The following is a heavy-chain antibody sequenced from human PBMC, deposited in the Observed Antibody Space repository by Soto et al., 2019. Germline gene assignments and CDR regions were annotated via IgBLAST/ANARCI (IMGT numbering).Heavy chain of an antibody. CDR2: INNDGSST. D-gene: IGHD6-6*01. CDR1: GFTFSSYW. J-gene: IGHJ6*03. Sequence: GGSLRLSCSASGFTFSSYWMHWVRQAPGKGLVWVSHINNDGSSTIYADSVRGRFTISRDNAKNTLYLEMNGLRAEDTDVYFCARDARYYYMDVWGKGTTVTVSS. V-gene: IGHV3-74*01. CDR3: ARDARYYYMDV.